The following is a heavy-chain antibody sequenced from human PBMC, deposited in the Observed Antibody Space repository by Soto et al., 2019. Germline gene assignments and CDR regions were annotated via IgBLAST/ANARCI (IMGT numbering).Heavy chain of an antibody. CDR3: AKGPNYYDSSGYDY. V-gene: IGHV3-23*01. D-gene: IGHD3-22*01. CDR2: ISGSGGST. Sequence: GGSLRLSCAASGFTFSSYAMSWVRQAPGKGLEWVSAISGSGGSTYYADSVKGRFTISRDNSKNTLYLQMNSLRAEDTAVYYCAKGPNYYDSSGYDYWGQGTLVTSPQ. J-gene: IGHJ4*02. CDR1: GFTFSSYA.